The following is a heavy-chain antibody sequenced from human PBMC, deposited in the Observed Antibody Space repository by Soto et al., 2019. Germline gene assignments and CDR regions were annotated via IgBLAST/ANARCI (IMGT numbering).Heavy chain of an antibody. V-gene: IGHV1-69*13. D-gene: IGHD3-22*01. CDR1: GRPVSSYA. CDR2: IIPIFGPT. J-gene: IGHJ4*02. CDR3: ARDVYYYDSSGYYFDY. Sequence: SGKVSCKASGRPVSSYAISGVRRAPGQQLEWMGGIIPIFGPTNYAQKFQGRVTMTADESTSTAYMELSSLRSEDTAVYYCARDVYYYDSSGYYFDYWGQGTLVTVSS.